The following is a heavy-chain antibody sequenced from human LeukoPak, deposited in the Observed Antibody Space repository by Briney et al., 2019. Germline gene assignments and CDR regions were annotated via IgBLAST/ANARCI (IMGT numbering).Heavy chain of an antibody. D-gene: IGHD3-3*01. V-gene: IGHV3-33*01. CDR3: ARDDRTYYDFWSGPGYY. CDR1: GFTSSSYG. CDR2: IWYDGSNK. Sequence: PGRSLRLSCAASGFTSSSYGMHWVRQAPGKGLEWVAVIWYDGSNKYYADSVKGRFTISRDNSKNTLYLQMNSLRAEDTAVYYCARDDRTYYDFWSGPGYYWGQGTLVTVSS. J-gene: IGHJ4*02.